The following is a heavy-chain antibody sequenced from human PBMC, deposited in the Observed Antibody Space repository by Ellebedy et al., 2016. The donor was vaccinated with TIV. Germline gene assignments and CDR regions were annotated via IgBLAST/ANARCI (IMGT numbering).Heavy chain of an antibody. V-gene: IGHV4-4*02. Sequence: MPSETLSLTCDVSGGSISRSNWWRWVRQPPGKGLEWIGDIFHIGPTNYNPSLKSRVSISQDTSKSQFSLQLSSVAAADTDVYYCARGRPAVVGALNYGLDVWGQGTTVTVSS. J-gene: IGHJ6*02. CDR1: GGSISRSNW. D-gene: IGHD6-19*01. CDR2: IFHIGPT. CDR3: ARGRPAVVGALNYGLDV.